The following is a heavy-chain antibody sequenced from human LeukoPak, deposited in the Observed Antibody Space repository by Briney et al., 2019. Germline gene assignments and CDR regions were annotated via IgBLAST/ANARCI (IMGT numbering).Heavy chain of an antibody. CDR3: ARGADWFDS. Sequence: GGSLRLSCAASGFTFSNYWMSWVRQAPGKGLEWVANIKEDGSEKYYVDSVKGRFTISRDNAKNSLYLQMNSLRAEDTAVYYCARGADWFDSWGQGTLVTVSS. V-gene: IGHV3-7*01. J-gene: IGHJ5*01. CDR1: GFTFSNYW. CDR2: IKEDGSEK. D-gene: IGHD6-19*01.